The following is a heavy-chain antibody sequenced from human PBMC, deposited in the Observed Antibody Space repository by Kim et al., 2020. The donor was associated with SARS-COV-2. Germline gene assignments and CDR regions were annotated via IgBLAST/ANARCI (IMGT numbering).Heavy chain of an antibody. Sequence: GGSLRLSCAASGFTFSSYAMSWVRQAPGKGLEWVSAISGSGGSTYYADSVKGRFTISRDNSKNTLYLQMNSLRAEETAVYYCAKARKSSIVVFITYNYDAFDIWGQGTMVTVSS. D-gene: IGHD3-22*01. J-gene: IGHJ3*02. CDR2: ISGSGGST. CDR3: AKARKSSIVVFITYNYDAFDI. CDR1: GFTFSSYA. V-gene: IGHV3-23*01.